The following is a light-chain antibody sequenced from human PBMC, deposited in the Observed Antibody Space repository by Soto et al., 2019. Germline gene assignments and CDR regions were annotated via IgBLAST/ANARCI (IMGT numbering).Light chain of an antibody. J-gene: IGKJ4*01. V-gene: IGKV1-9*01. Sequence: IHLTHSPSSLAASFGGIVTITFRASQAITNNLAWYQQKPGKPPRLLIYEESTLHSGVPSRFSGRKVGTQFILTIDSLQPEDFATYYCQQVKSYPRTFGGGTKVDIK. CDR2: EES. CDR3: QQVKSYPRT. CDR1: QAITNN.